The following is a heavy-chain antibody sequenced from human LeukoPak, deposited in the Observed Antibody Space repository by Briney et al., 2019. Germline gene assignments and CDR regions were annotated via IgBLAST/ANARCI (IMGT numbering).Heavy chain of an antibody. CDR3: ARGPSVFTMVRGVIIFDY. Sequence: SETLSLTCAVYGGSFSGYYWNWIRQPPGKGLEWIGEINHSGSTNYNPSLKSRVTISVDTSKNQFSLKLSSVTAADTAVYYCARGPSVFTMVRGVIIFDYWGQGTLVTVSS. CDR1: GGSFSGYY. J-gene: IGHJ4*02. CDR2: INHSGST. V-gene: IGHV4-34*01. D-gene: IGHD3-10*01.